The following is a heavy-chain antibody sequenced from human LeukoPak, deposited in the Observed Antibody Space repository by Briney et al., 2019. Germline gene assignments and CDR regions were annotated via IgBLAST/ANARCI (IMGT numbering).Heavy chain of an antibody. Sequence: GGSLRLSCAASGFTFSSYAMSWVRQAPGKGLEWISYITASSTTIYYADSVKGRFTISRDNAKNLLYLQMNGLRGEDTAVYYCAKGPGARGHFNWFDPWGQGTLVTVSS. J-gene: IGHJ5*02. CDR1: GFTFSSYA. D-gene: IGHD5-12*01. CDR3: AKGPGARGHFNWFDP. CDR2: ITASSTTI. V-gene: IGHV3-48*04.